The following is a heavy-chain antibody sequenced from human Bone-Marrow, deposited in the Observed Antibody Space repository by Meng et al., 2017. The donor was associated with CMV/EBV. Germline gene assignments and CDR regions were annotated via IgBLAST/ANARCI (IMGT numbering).Heavy chain of an antibody. Sequence: GGSLRLSCAASGFTFSNYEMNWVRQAPGKGLEWVSYISSSGSTIYYADSVKGRFTISRDNAKNSLYLQMNSLRAEDTALYYCAREIAYKPHFDLWGRGTLVTVSS. D-gene: IGHD1-14*01. CDR2: ISSSGSTI. V-gene: IGHV3-48*03. CDR3: AREIAYKPHFDL. J-gene: IGHJ2*01. CDR1: GFTFSNYE.